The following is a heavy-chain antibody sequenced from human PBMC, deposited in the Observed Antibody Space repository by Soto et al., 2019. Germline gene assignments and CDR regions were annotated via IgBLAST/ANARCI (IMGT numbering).Heavy chain of an antibody. V-gene: IGHV3-23*01. CDR3: AKHAGPRLVDY. CDR1: GFTFSSCA. CDR2: ISGGGDST. D-gene: IGHD6-19*01. J-gene: IGHJ4*02. Sequence: GGSLRLSCAASGFTFSSCAMSWVRQAPGKGLEWVSGISGGGDSTYYADSVKGRFTISRDNSKNTLYLQVNSLRAEDTAVYYCAKHAGPRLVDYWGQGTLVTVSS.